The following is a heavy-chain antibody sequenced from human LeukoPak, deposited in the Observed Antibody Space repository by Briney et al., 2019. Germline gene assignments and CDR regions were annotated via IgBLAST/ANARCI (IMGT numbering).Heavy chain of an antibody. V-gene: IGHV3-9*01. CDR2: ISWNSGSI. CDR3: AKDSAGSSYGMDV. D-gene: IGHD6-13*01. Sequence: GGSRRLSCAASGFTFDDYAMHWVRQAPGKGLEWVSGISWNSGSIGYADSVKGRFTISRDNAKNSLYLQMNSLRAEDTALYYCAKDSAGSSYGMDVWGQGTTVTVSS. CDR1: GFTFDDYA. J-gene: IGHJ6*02.